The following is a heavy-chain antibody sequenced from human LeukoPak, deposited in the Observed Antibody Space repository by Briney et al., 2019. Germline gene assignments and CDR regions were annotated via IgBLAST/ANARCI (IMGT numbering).Heavy chain of an antibody. D-gene: IGHD3-9*01. V-gene: IGHV1-69*13. Sequence: ASVKVSCKASGGTFSSYAISWVRQAPGQGLEWMGGIIPIFGTANYAQKFQGRVTITADESTSTAYMELSSLRSEDTAVYYCASSPYDILTGYGTYYYYYMDVWGKGTTVTVSS. J-gene: IGHJ6*03. CDR3: ASSPYDILTGYGTYYYYYMDV. CDR1: GGTFSSYA. CDR2: IIPIFGTA.